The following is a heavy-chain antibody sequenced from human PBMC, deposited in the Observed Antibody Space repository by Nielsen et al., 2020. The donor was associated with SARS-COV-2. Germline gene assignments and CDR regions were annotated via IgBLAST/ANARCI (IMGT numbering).Heavy chain of an antibody. CDR1: GYTFTSYA. CDR3: ASQDLGVAGTGDFDY. Sequence: ASVKVSCKASGYTFTSYAMHWVRQAPGQRLEWMGWINAGNGNTKYSQKFQGRVTITRDSSASTAYMELSSLRSEDTAVYYCASQDLGVAGTGDFDYWGQVTLVTVSS. D-gene: IGHD6-19*01. J-gene: IGHJ4*02. CDR2: INAGNGNT. V-gene: IGHV1-3*01.